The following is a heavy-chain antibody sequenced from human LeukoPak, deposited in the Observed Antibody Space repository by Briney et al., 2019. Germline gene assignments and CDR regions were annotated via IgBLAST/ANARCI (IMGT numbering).Heavy chain of an antibody. D-gene: IGHD2-15*01. Sequence: SETLSLTCTVSGGSISAYYWSWIRQPPGKGLEWIGYIYYNGDTNYNASLRGRVTISLDTAKNQLSLNLKSVTAADTAVYYCAGEGVAATPTSAFDIWGQGTMVTVSS. V-gene: IGHV4-59*03. CDR1: GGSISAYY. J-gene: IGHJ3*02. CDR2: IYYNGDT. CDR3: AGEGVAATPTSAFDI.